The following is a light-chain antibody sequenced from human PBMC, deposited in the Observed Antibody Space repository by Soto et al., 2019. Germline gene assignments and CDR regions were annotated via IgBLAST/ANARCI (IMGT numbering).Light chain of an antibody. Sequence: QSALTQPPSASGSLGQSVTISCTGSSSDVGGYNFVSWFQQHPGKAPKLMIYEVSKRPSGVPDRFSGSKSGNTASLTVSGLQAEDEADYYFSSYEGNNNYVFGTGTKVTVL. CDR1: SSDVGGYNF. CDR3: SSYEGNNNYV. J-gene: IGLJ1*01. V-gene: IGLV2-8*01. CDR2: EVS.